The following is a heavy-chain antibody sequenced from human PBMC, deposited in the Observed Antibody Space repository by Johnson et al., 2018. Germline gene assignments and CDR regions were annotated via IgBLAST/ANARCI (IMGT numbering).Heavy chain of an antibody. CDR1: GFTFSTYW. V-gene: IGHV3-7*01. CDR3: AREGRYFTNGICYYYYYYMDV. D-gene: IGHD2-8*01. CDR2: MKQDGSEK. Sequence: VQLVQSGGGLVQPGGSLRLSCAASGFTFSTYWMSWVRQAPGKGLEWVANMKQDGSEKYYVDSVKGRFTISRDNAKNSLYLQMNSLRAEDTAVYVCAREGRYFTNGICYYYYYYMDVWGKGTTVTVSS. J-gene: IGHJ6*03.